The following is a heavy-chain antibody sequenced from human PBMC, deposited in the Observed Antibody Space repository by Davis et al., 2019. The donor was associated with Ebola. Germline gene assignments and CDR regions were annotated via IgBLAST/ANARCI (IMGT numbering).Heavy chain of an antibody. CDR1: GYTFTSYY. V-gene: IGHV1-46*01. CDR2: INPSGGST. D-gene: IGHD2-2*02. Sequence: ASVKVSCKASGYTFTSYYMHWVRQAPGQGLEWMGIINPSGGSTSYAQKFQGRVTMTRDTSTSTVYMELSSLRSEDTAVYYCAREAEIVVVPAAIPYYYYYYMDVWGKGTTVTVSS. CDR3: AREAEIVVVPAAIPYYYYYYMDV. J-gene: IGHJ6*03.